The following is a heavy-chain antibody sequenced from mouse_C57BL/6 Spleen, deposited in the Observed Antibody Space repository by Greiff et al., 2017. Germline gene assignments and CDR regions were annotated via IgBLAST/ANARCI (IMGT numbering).Heavy chain of an antibody. CDR3: ARGGLRLYAMDY. J-gene: IGHJ4*01. V-gene: IGHV1-26*01. CDR1: GYTFTDYY. D-gene: IGHD2-4*01. Sequence: EVQLQQSGPELVKPGASVKISCKASGYTFTDYYMNWVKQSHGKSLEWIGDINPNNGGTSYNQKFKGKATLTVEKSSSTAYMELRSLTSEDSAVYYCARGGLRLYAMDYWGQGTSVTVSS. CDR2: INPNNGGT.